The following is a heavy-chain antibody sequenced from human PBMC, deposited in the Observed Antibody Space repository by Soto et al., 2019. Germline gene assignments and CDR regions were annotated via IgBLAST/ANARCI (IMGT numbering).Heavy chain of an antibody. J-gene: IGHJ6*03. CDR3: AICPYPPYYDFWSGYYNYYYYYMDV. D-gene: IGHD3-3*01. Sequence: QVQLVQSGAEVKKPGASVKVSCKASGYTFTSYDINWVRQATGQGLEWMGWMNPNSGNTGYAQKFQGRATMTRNTSKSTPNMELSSLKSEYTAVYYCAICPYPPYYDFWSGYYNYYYYYMDVWGKGTTVTVSS. CDR2: MNPNSGNT. V-gene: IGHV1-8*01. CDR1: GYTFTSYD.